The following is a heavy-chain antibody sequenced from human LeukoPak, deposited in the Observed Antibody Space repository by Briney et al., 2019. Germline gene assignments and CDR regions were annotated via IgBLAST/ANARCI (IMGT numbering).Heavy chain of an antibody. CDR3: ARMGSEENYYDSSGPYFDY. J-gene: IGHJ4*02. CDR2: ISSSGSTI. Sequence: PPGGSLRLSCAASGFTFSSYEMNWVRQAPGKGLEWVSYISSSGSTIYYADSVKGRFTISRGNAKNSLYLQMNSLRAEDTAVYYCARMGSEENYYDSSGPYFDYWGQGTLVTVSS. CDR1: GFTFSSYE. V-gene: IGHV3-48*03. D-gene: IGHD3-22*01.